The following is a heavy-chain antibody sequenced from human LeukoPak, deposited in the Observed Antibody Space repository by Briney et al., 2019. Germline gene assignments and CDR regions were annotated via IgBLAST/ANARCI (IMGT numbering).Heavy chain of an antibody. J-gene: IGHJ4*02. CDR1: GGSISSSSYY. D-gene: IGHD3-9*01. Sequence: SETLSLTCTVSGGSISSSSYYWGWIRQPPGKGLEWIGSIYYSGSTYYNPSLKSRVTISVDTSKNQLSLKLSSVTAADTAVYYCARQPAYYDILTGYFPPDYWGQGTLVTVSS. CDR2: IYYSGST. V-gene: IGHV4-39*01. CDR3: ARQPAYYDILTGYFPPDY.